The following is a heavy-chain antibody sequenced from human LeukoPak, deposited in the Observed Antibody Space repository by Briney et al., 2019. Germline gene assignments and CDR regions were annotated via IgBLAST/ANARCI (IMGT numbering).Heavy chain of an antibody. J-gene: IGHJ3*02. CDR1: GGSISSYY. CDR3: ARDQYSSSWYRAFDI. Sequence: SETLSLTCTVPGGSISSYYWSCIRHPPGKGLEWRWYIYYSGSTNYNPSLKSRVTIPADTSKNQFSLKLSSVTAADTAVYYCARDQYSSSWYRAFDIWGQGTMVTVSS. D-gene: IGHD6-13*01. V-gene: IGHV4-59*01. CDR2: IYYSGST.